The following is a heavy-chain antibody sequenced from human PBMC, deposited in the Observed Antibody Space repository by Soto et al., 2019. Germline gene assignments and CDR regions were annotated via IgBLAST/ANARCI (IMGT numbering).Heavy chain of an antibody. V-gene: IGHV3-30*18. D-gene: IGHD3-9*01. CDR3: AKLLLRYFDGAGGWAFDI. CDR2: ISYDGSNK. Sequence: PGGSLGLSCAASGFTFSSYGMHWVRQAPGKGLEWVAVISYDGSNKYYADSVKGRFTISRDNSKNTLYLQMNSLRAEDTAVYYCAKLLLRYFDGAGGWAFDIWGQGTMVTVSS. J-gene: IGHJ3*02. CDR1: GFTFSSYG.